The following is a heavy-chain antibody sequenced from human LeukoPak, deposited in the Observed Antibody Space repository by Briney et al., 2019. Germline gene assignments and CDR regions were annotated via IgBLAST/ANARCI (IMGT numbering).Heavy chain of an antibody. CDR2: ISSSSSTI. CDR1: GFTFSSYG. D-gene: IGHD5-18*01. CDR3: ARDGPWDTAMVTSNFDY. J-gene: IGHJ4*02. Sequence: PGGSLRLSCAASGFTFSSYGMSWVRQAPGKGLEWVSYISSSSSTIYYADSVKGRFTISRDNAKNSLYLQMNSLRAEDTAVYYCARDGPWDTAMVTSNFDYWGQGTLVTVSS. V-gene: IGHV3-48*01.